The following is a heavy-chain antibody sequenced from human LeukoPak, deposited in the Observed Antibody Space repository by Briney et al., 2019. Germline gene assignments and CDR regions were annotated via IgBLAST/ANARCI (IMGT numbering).Heavy chain of an antibody. J-gene: IGHJ4*02. CDR2: ISWNSGSI. Sequence: PGRSLRLSCAASGFTFDDYAMHWVRQAPGKGLEWVSGISWNSGSIGYADSVKGRFTISRDNAKDSLDLQMNSLRAEDMALYYCAKDTGGGGSSWEYFDYWGQGTLVTVSS. CDR1: GFTFDDYA. CDR3: AKDTGGGGSSWEYFDY. V-gene: IGHV3-9*03. D-gene: IGHD6-13*01.